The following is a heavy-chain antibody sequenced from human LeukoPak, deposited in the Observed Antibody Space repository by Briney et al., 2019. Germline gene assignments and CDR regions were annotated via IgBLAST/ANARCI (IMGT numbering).Heavy chain of an antibody. CDR1: GYTFTSYA. CDR2: INPNSGGT. V-gene: IGHV1-2*02. J-gene: IGHJ6*03. CDR3: ARNYYYGSGSYSPYYYYYYYMDV. Sequence: ASVKVSCKASGYTFTSYAMNWVRQAPGQGLEWMGWINPNSGGTNYAQKFQGRVTMTRDTSISTAYMELSRLRSDDTAVYYCARNYYYGSGSYSPYYYYYYYMDVWGKGTTVTISS. D-gene: IGHD3-10*01.